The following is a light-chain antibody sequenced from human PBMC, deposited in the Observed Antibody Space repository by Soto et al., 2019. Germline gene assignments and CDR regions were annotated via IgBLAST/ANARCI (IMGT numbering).Light chain of an antibody. CDR2: TDN. CDR3: AAYDDTLHGYV. CDR1: SSNIGSNT. V-gene: IGLV1-44*01. J-gene: IGLJ1*01. Sequence: QSVLTQPPSASGTPGQRVTISCSGSSSNIGSNTVNWYRQLPGTAPRLLIETDNQRPSGVPDRFSGSRSGTSASLAISGLQSEDEADYYCAAYDDTLHGYVFGTGTKLTVL.